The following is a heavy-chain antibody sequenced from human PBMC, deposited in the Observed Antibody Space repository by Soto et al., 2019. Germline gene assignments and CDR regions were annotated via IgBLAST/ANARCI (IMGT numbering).Heavy chain of an antibody. CDR3: ARAGYDFWSGYDLSLYYYGMDV. CDR1: GGSISSGGYY. J-gene: IGHJ6*02. Sequence: PSETLSLTCTVSGGSISSGGYYWSWIRQHPGKGLEWIGYIYYSGSTYYNPSLKSRVTISVDTSKNQFSLKLSSVTAADTAVYYCARAGYDFWSGYDLSLYYYGMDVWGQATTVTVSS. CDR2: IYYSGST. D-gene: IGHD3-3*01. V-gene: IGHV4-31*03.